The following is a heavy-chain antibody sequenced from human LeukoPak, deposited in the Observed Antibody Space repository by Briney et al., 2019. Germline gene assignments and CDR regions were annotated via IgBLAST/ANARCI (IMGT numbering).Heavy chain of an antibody. J-gene: IGHJ4*02. D-gene: IGHD3-10*01. CDR3: ARDGGSGSHFDY. CDR1: GCTFTGYY. Sequence: ASVKVSCKASGCTFTGYYMHWVRQAPGQGLEWMGWINPNSGGTNYAQKLQGRVTMTRETSISTAYMELSRLRSDDTAVYYCARDGGSGSHFDYWGQGTLVTVSS. V-gene: IGHV1-2*02. CDR2: INPNSGGT.